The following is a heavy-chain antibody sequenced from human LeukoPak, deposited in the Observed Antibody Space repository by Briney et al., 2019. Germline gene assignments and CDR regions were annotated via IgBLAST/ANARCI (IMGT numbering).Heavy chain of an antibody. CDR3: ARGALYGDFLDAFDI. D-gene: IGHD4-17*01. V-gene: IGHV4-30-2*01. CDR1: GGSISSGGYS. Sequence: SETLSLTCAVSGGSISSGGYSWSWLRQPPGKGLEWIGYIYHSGSTYYNPSLKSRVTISVDRSKNQFSLKLSSVTAADTAVYYCARGALYGDFLDAFDIWGQGTMVTVSS. J-gene: IGHJ3*02. CDR2: IYHSGST.